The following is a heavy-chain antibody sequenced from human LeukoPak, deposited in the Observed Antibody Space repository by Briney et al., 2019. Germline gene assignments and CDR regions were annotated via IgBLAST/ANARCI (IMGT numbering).Heavy chain of an antibody. J-gene: IGHJ6*03. CDR2: IIPIFGSS. CDR3: ARESIAASGTYYYYYMDV. CDR1: GGTFNNYA. D-gene: IGHD6-13*01. V-gene: IGHV1-69*13. Sequence: SVKVSCKASGGTFNNYAINWVRQAPGQGLEWMGGIIPIFGSSNYAQKFQGRVTITADESTTTAYMELSSLRSDDTAVYYCARESIAASGTYYYYYMDVWGKGTTVTVSS.